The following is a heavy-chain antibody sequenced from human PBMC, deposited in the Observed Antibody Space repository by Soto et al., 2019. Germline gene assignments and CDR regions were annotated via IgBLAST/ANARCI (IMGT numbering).Heavy chain of an antibody. Sequence: LRLSCVASGFVFKNYEMNWVRQAPGKGLEWISYISNSGNTIYVADSMRGRFTISRDNAKNSLFLQMNSLRADDTAVYYCARDIDNRDYYYGLDVWGQGTTVTVSS. J-gene: IGHJ6*02. D-gene: IGHD1-20*01. CDR3: ARDIDNRDYYYGLDV. V-gene: IGHV3-48*03. CDR1: GFVFKNYE. CDR2: ISNSGNTI.